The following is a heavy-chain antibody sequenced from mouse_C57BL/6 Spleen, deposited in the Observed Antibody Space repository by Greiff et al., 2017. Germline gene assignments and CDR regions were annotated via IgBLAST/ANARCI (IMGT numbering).Heavy chain of an antibody. CDR1: GYSFTDYN. CDR2: INPNYGTT. V-gene: IGHV1-39*01. D-gene: IGHD2-12*01. CDR3: ARAYYSSYYAMDY. Sequence: EVKLQESGPELVKPGASVKISCKASGYSFTDYNMNWVKQSTGKSLEWIGVINPNYGTTSYNQKFKGKATLTVDQSSSTAYMQLNSLTSEDSAVYYCARAYYSSYYAMDYWGQGTSVTVSS. J-gene: IGHJ4*01.